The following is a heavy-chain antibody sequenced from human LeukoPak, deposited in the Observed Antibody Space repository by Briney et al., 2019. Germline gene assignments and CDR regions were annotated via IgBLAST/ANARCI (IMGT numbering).Heavy chain of an antibody. D-gene: IGHD3-16*01. J-gene: IGHJ4*02. CDR1: GGSISTYS. CDR3: AREGGGFDY. V-gene: IGHV4-4*07. Sequence: SETLSLTCTVSGGSISTYSWNWIRQPAGKGLEWIGRLYSSGTTKYNPSLESRVTTSVDTSKNQFSLNLTSVTAADTAVYYCAREGGGFDYWGQGTLVTVSS. CDR2: LYSSGTT.